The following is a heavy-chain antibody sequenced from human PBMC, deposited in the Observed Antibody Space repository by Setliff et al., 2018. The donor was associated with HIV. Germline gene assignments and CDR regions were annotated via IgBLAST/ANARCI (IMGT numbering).Heavy chain of an antibody. J-gene: IGHJ6*03. CDR2: IKQDGSEK. CDR3: ARDRVELFWDGELNYMDV. CDR1: GVSISDNNY. Sequence: PSETLSLTCDVSGVSISDNNYWNWVRQPPGKGLEWMANIKQDGSEKYYVDSVKGRFTVSRDNTKNSLYLQINNLRVEDTAVYYCARDRVELFWDGELNYMDVWGKGTTVTVSS. V-gene: IGHV3-7*03. D-gene: IGHD3-10*01.